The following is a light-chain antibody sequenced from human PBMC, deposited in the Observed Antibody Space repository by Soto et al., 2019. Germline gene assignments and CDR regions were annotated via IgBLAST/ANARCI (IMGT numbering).Light chain of an antibody. CDR2: DAS. J-gene: IGKJ4*01. V-gene: IGKV3-11*01. Sequence: EIVMTQSPATLSVPPGERATLSCRASQSVSSNLAWYQQKPGQAPRLLIYDASNRATGIPARFSGSGSGTDLTLTISSLEPEDFAVYYCQQRSNWPPNLTFGGGTKV. CDR3: QQRSNWPPNLT. CDR1: QSVSSN.